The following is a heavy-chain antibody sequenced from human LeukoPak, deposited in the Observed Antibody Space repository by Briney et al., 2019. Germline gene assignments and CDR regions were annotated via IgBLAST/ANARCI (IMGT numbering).Heavy chain of an antibody. CDR2: IYHSGST. CDR1: GYSISSGYY. CDR3: ASVAAAGPSHYYYYYYMDV. J-gene: IGHJ6*03. D-gene: IGHD6-13*01. V-gene: IGHV4-38-2*02. Sequence: SETLSLTCTVSGYSISSGYYWGWIRQPPGKGLEWIGSIYHSGSTYYNPSLKSRVTISVDTSKNQFSLKLSSVTAADTAVYYCASVAAAGPSHYYYYYYMDVWGKGTTVTISS.